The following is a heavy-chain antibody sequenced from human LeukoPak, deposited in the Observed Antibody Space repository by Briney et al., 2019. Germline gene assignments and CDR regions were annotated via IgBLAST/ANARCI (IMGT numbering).Heavy chain of an antibody. D-gene: IGHD2-15*01. CDR1: GGTFSSYA. J-gene: IGHJ4*02. CDR2: IIPILGIA. V-gene: IGHV1-69*04. Sequence: ASVKVSCKASGGTFSSYAISWVRQAPGQGLEWMGRIIPILGIANYAQKFQGRVTITADKSTSTAYMELSSLRSEDTAVYYCARDRTRMGAAYYWGQGTLVTVSS. CDR3: ARDRTRMGAAYY.